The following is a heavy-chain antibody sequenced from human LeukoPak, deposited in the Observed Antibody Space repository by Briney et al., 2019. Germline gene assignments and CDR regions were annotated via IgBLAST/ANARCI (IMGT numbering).Heavy chain of an antibody. J-gene: IGHJ4*02. CDR1: GGSFSGYY. D-gene: IGHD3-16*01. CDR3: ARQGPRTLYVGLSYRDY. CDR2: TNHSGST. Sequence: SETLSLTCAVYGGSFSGYYWSWIRQPPGKGLEWIGETNHSGSTNYNPSLKSRVTISVDTSKNQFSLKLSSVTAADTAVYYCARQGPRTLYVGLSYRDYWGQGTLVTVSS. V-gene: IGHV4-34*01.